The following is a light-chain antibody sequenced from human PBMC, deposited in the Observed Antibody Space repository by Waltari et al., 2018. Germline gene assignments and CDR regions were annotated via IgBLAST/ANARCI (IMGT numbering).Light chain of an antibody. CDR3: QQYNSYSWT. V-gene: IGKV1-5*03. CDR1: QSISSW. CDR2: KAS. J-gene: IGKJ1*01. Sequence: DIQMTQSPSTLSASVGDGVTITCRASQSISSWLAWYQQKPGKAPKLLIYKASSLESGVSSRFSGSGSGTEFTLTISSLQPDDFATYYCQQYNSYSWTFGQGTKVEIK.